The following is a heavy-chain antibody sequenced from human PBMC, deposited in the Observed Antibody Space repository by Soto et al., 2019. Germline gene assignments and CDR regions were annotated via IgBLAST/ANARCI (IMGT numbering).Heavy chain of an antibody. V-gene: IGHV3-30*18. D-gene: IGHD3-3*01. CDR1: GFTFSSYG. J-gene: IGHJ6*02. CDR3: AKDVLRFLEWLAFYGMDV. Sequence: TGGSLRLSCAASGFTFSSYGMHWVRQAPGKGLERVAVISYDGSNKYYADSVKGRFTISRDNSKNTLYLQMNSLRAEDTAVYYFAKDVLRFLEWLAFYGMDVWGQGTTVTVSS. CDR2: ISYDGSNK.